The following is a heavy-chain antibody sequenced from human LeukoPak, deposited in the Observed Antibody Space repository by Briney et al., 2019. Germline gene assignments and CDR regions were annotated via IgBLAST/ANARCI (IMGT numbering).Heavy chain of an antibody. J-gene: IGHJ4*02. CDR2: ISYGGSNK. CDR3: ARGVLYYDFWSGYYNFDY. V-gene: IGHV3-30-3*01. D-gene: IGHD3-3*01. CDR1: GFTFSSYA. Sequence: GRSLRLSCAASGFTFSSYAMHWVRQAPGKGLEWVAVISYGGSNKYYADSVKGRFTISRDNSKNTLYLQMNSLRAEDTAVYYCARGVLYYDFWSGYYNFDYWGQGTLVTVSS.